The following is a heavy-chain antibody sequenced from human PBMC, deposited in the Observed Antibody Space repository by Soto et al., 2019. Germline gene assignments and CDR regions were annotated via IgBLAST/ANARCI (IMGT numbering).Heavy chain of an antibody. Sequence: QVQLVESGGGVVQPGGSLRLSCAASGFTFSTYVSTYGIHWVRQAPGKGLEWVAGISNDGNNKYYADSVKGRFTISRDNSKNALYVQMNSLRTEGTSVYYCAKVHDYCDVWSYYFDYWGQGTLVTVSS. D-gene: IGHD4-17*01. CDR1: GFTFSTY. CDR2: ISNDGNNK. V-gene: IGHV3-30*18. CDR3: AKVHDYCDVWSYYFDY. J-gene: IGHJ4*02.